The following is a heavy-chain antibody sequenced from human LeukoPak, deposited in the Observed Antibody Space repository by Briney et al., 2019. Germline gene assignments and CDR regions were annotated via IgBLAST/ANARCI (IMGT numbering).Heavy chain of an antibody. J-gene: IGHJ5*02. CDR3: ARATPLRHCSSTSCYTTWFDP. CDR2: XNPSGXST. V-gene: IGHV1-46*01. CDR1: GYTXTXXY. Sequence: ASVKVSCKASGYTXTXXYMHWVRQAPGXXXXXXGIXNPSGXSTSYAQKFQGRVTMTRDTSTSTVYMELSSLRSEDTAVYYCARATPLRHCSSTSCYTTWFDPWGQGTLVTVSS. D-gene: IGHD2-2*02.